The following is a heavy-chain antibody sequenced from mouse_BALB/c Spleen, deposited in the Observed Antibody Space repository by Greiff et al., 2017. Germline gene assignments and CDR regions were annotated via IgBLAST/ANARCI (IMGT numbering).Heavy chain of an antibody. CDR3: ARSTMITEGFAY. D-gene: IGHD2-4*01. J-gene: IGHJ3*01. V-gene: IGHV5-9-4*01. Sequence: EVQGVESGGGLVKPGGSLKLSCAASGFTFSSYAMSWVRQSPEKRLEWVAEISSGGSYTYYPDTVTGRFTISRDNAKNTLYLEMSSLRSEDTAMYYCARSTMITEGFAYWGQGTLVTVSA. CDR1: GFTFSSYA. CDR2: ISSGGSYT.